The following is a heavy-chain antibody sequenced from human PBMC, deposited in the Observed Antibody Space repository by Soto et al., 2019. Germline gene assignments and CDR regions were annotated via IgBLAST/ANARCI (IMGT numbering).Heavy chain of an antibody. Sequence: QVQLVQSGAEVKKPGSSVKVSCKASGGTFSSYAISWVRQAPGQGLEWMGGIIPIFGTANYAQKFQGRVTITADESTSTSYHELRSLSCETTAVYYCARDSGNGGYSDGSPNEHPGYYQYGMVAWGQGTTGTVSS. CDR2: IIPIFGTA. J-gene: IGHJ6*02. V-gene: IGHV1-69*12. D-gene: IGHD5-18*01. CDR1: GGTFSSYA. CDR3: ARDSGNGGYSDGSPNEHPGYYQYGMVA.